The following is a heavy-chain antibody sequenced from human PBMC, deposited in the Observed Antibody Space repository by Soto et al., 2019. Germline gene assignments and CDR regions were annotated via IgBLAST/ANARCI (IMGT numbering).Heavy chain of an antibody. CDR3: ARSLSITMIVVTNTHDAFDI. V-gene: IGHV1-2*02. D-gene: IGHD3-22*01. CDR2: INPNSGGT. CDR1: GYTFTGYY. J-gene: IGHJ3*02. Sequence: PSVKVSCKASGYTFTGYYMHWVRQAPGQGLEWMGWINPNSGGTNYAQKFQGRVTMTRDTSISTAYMELSRLRSDDTAVYYCARSLSITMIVVTNTHDAFDIWGQGTMVTVSS.